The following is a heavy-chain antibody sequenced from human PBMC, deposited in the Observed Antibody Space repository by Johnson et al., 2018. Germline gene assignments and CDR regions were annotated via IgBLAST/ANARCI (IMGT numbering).Heavy chain of an antibody. D-gene: IGHD3-3*01. V-gene: IGHV4-34*01. J-gene: IGHJ6*02. Sequence: QVQLQQWGAGLLKPSETLSLTCAVYGGSFSGYYWSWIRQPPGKGLEWIGEINHSGSTNYNPSLKSRVTISVDTSKNQFSLKLSSVTAEDTAVYYCARDRSSTIFGVVIEESYYGMDVWGQGTTVTVSS. CDR3: ARDRSSTIFGVVIEESYYGMDV. CDR2: INHSGST. CDR1: GGSFSGYY.